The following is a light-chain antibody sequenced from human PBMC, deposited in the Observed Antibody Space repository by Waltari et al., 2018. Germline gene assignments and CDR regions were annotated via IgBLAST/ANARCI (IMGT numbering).Light chain of an antibody. Sequence: DIQMTQSPSSLSASVGDRVTITCQPSQDISNFLNWYQQKPGKAPKLLIYDVSNLETVVPSRFSGSGSGTDFTFTISSLQPEDTATYFCQHYYNLPYTFGQGTKLEIK. CDR1: QDISNF. CDR3: QHYYNLPYT. J-gene: IGKJ2*01. V-gene: IGKV1-33*01. CDR2: DVS.